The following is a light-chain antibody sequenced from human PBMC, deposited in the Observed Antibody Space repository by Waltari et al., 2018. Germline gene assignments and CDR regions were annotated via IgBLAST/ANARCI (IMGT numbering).Light chain of an antibody. CDR2: DAS. CDR3: QQYYGNPYT. Sequence: DIQMTQSPSSLSASVGDRVTITCRASRGIGTSLAWYQQKPEKAPNSLIYDASRLETGVPSRFSGSGSGTDYTLTISSLQPEDFATYYCQQYYGNPYTFGQGTKVEIK. V-gene: IGKV1-NL1*01. CDR1: RGIGTS. J-gene: IGKJ2*01.